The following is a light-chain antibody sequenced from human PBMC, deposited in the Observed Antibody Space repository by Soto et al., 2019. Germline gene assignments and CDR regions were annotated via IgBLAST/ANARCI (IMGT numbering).Light chain of an antibody. Sequence: QSALTQPRSVSGSPGQSVTIACTGTSSDVGRYDYVSWYQQHPGEAPKLVVYDVTKRPSGVPDRFSGSKSGNTASLTISGLQAEDEADYYCCSYAGIYSYVFGTGTKVTVL. V-gene: IGLV2-11*01. CDR2: DVT. J-gene: IGLJ1*01. CDR1: SSDVGRYDY. CDR3: CSYAGIYSYV.